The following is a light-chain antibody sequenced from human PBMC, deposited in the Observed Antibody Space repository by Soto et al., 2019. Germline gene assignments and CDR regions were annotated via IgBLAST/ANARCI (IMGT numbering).Light chain of an antibody. V-gene: IGKV2-24*01. Sequence: DLVMTQTPLSSAVALGQPASISCRSSQSLVHSDGNTYWSWLHQRPGQPPRLLIYKISNLFSGVPDRFMDSGARTDFTLDISRLEAEDVEVYYCMQATQFPRTFGQATKVDI. CDR1: QSLVHSDGNTY. J-gene: IGKJ1*01. CDR3: MQATQFPRT. CDR2: KIS.